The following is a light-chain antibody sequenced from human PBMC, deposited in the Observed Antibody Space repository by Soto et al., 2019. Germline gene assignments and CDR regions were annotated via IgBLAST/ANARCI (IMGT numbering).Light chain of an antibody. J-gene: IGLJ1*01. CDR2: EVS. CDR1: SSDVGGYNY. CDR3: RSYTSSSTRV. Sequence: QSALTQPASVSGSPGQSITISCTGTSSDVGGYNYVSWYQQHPGKAPKLMIYEVSNRPSGVSNRFSVSKSGNTASMTISGLKVEDEADYYCRSYTSSSTRVLGTGTKVTVL. V-gene: IGLV2-14*01.